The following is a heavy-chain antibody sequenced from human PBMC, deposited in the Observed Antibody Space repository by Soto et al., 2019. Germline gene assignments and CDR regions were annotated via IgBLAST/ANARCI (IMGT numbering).Heavy chain of an antibody. CDR1: GYTFTSYD. D-gene: IGHD3-3*01. CDR2: MNPNSGNT. Sequence: GASVKVSCKASGYTFTSYDINWVRQATGQGPEWMGWMNPNSGNTGYAQKFQGRVTMTRNTSISTAYMELSSLRSEDTAVYYCARGITIFGVVHYYYYYMDVWGKGTTVTVSS. V-gene: IGHV1-8*01. J-gene: IGHJ6*03. CDR3: ARGITIFGVVHYYYYYMDV.